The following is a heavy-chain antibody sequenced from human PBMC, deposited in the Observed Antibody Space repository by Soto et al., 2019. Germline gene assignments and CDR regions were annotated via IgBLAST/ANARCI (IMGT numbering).Heavy chain of an antibody. CDR1: GYTFTSYG. D-gene: IGHD2-2*01. J-gene: IGHJ4*02. CDR3: ARDVLGYCSSTSCDAGGGVVY. CDR2: ISAYNGNT. V-gene: IGHV1-18*01. Sequence: QVQLVQSGAEVKKPGASVKVSCKASGYTFTSYGISWVRQAPGQGLEWMGWISAYNGNTNYAQKLQGRVTMTTDTSTSTAYMELRSLRSDDTAVYYCARDVLGYCSSTSCDAGGGVVYWGQGTLVTVSS.